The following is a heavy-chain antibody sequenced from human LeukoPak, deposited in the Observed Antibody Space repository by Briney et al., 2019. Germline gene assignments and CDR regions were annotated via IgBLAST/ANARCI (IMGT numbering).Heavy chain of an antibody. CDR2: INRNGGST. J-gene: IGHJ6*03. Sequence: SGGSLRLSCEASGFTFDDYGMSWVRQPPGKGLELVSGINRNGGSTDYADSVKGRFTISRDNAKKSHFLQMNSLRAEDTAVYYCARDQGSSSSWGGYYYYYYYMDVWGKGTTVTVSS. V-gene: IGHV3-20*04. D-gene: IGHD6-6*01. CDR3: ARDQGSSSSWGGYYYYYYYMDV. CDR1: GFTFDDYG.